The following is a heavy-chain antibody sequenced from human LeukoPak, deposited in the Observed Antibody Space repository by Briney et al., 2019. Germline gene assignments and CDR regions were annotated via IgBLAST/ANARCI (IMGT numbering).Heavy chain of an antibody. V-gene: IGHV1-69*01. CDR1: GGTFSSYA. J-gene: IGHJ2*01. Sequence: SVKVSCKASGGTFSSYAISWVRQAPGQGLEWMGGIIPIFGTANYAQKFQGRVTITADESTSTAYMELSSLRSEDTAVYYCARDVGTSWSSLPGYFDFWGRGTLVTVSS. CDR3: ARDVGTSWSSLPGYFDF. D-gene: IGHD6-13*01. CDR2: IIPIFGTA.